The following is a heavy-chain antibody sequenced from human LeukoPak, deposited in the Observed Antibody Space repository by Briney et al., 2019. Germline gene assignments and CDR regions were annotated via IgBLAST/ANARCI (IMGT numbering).Heavy chain of an antibody. Sequence: PGRSLRLSCAASGFTFDDYAMHWVRQVPGKGLEWVSGISWNSGSKAYADSVKGRFTISRDNAKTSLYLQMNSLRAEDMALYFCARGRKGGSSNYYFDYWGQGTLVTVSS. J-gene: IGHJ4*02. CDR1: GFTFDDYA. CDR3: ARGRKGGSSNYYFDY. D-gene: IGHD6-6*01. CDR2: ISWNSGSK. V-gene: IGHV3-9*03.